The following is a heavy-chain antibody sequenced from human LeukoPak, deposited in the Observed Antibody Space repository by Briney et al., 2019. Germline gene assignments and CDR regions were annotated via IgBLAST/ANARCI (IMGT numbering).Heavy chain of an antibody. CDR2: ISYDGSNK. CDR1: GFTFSSYA. J-gene: IGHJ4*02. Sequence: PGRSLRLSCAASGFTFSSYAMYWVRQAPGKGLEWVAVISYDGSNKYYADSVKGRFTISRDNSKNTLYLQMNSLRAEDTAVYYCAREEGGQLYYFDYWGQGTLVTVSS. D-gene: IGHD2-2*01. CDR3: AREEGGQLYYFDY. V-gene: IGHV3-30-3*01.